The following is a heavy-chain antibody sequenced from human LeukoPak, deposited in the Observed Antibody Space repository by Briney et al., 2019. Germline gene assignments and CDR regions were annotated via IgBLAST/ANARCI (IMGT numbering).Heavy chain of an antibody. CDR2: FDPEDGET. D-gene: IGHD2/OR15-2a*01. J-gene: IGHJ5*02. CDR1: GHTLTELF. Sequence: ASVKVSCKVSGHTLTELFMHWVRQAPGKGLEWMGGFDPEDGETIYAQKFQGRVTMTKNTSTHTGYMELSSLRSDDTAVYYCTLQRISFLNYFDPWGQGTLVTVSS. CDR3: TLQRISFLNYFDP. V-gene: IGHV1-24*01.